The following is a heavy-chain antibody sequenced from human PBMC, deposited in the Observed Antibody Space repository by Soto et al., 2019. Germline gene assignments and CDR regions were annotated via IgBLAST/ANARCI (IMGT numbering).Heavy chain of an antibody. CDR2: IRQDGSAE. CDR3: GGTYDS. V-gene: IGHV3-7*03. CDR1: GFTFSSYW. Sequence: EVQLVESGGGLVQPGGSLRLSCAASGFTFSSYWMNWVRQAPGNGLEWVANIRQDGSAEHYEDSVKGRFTISRDNAKNSLYLQMNSLRVEDTAMYYCGGTYDSWGQGTMVTVSS. J-gene: IGHJ3*02.